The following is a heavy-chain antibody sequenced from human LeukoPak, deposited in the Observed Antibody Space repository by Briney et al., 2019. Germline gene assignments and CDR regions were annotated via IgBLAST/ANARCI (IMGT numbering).Heavy chain of an antibody. CDR1: GFTFSTYS. CDR2: ISSSSSNI. D-gene: IGHD6-13*01. J-gene: IGHJ4*02. CDR3: ARDSSPDS. V-gene: IGHV3-48*01. Sequence: GGSLRLSCAASGFTFSTYSMNWVRQAPGKGLEWVSYISSSSSNIYYADSVKGRFTISRDNAKNSLYLQMNNLRAEDTAVYCCARDSSPDSWGQGTLVTVSS.